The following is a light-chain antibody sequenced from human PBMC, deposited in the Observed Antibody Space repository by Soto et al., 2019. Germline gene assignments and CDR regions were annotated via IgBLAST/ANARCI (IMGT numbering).Light chain of an antibody. CDR3: QKRSDWPPLT. CDR2: DAS. J-gene: IGKJ4*01. V-gene: IGKV3-11*01. Sequence: EIVLTQSPATLSLSPGERATLSCRASQSVRNYLAWYQQKPGQAPRLLIYDASNRATGIPARFSGSGSGTDFTLTISSLEPEDVAVYYCQKRSDWPPLTFGGGTKVEIK. CDR1: QSVRNY.